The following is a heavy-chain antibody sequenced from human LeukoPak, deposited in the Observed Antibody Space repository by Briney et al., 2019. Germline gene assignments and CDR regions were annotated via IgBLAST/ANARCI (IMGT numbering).Heavy chain of an antibody. V-gene: IGHV4-59*01. Sequence: KSSETLSLTCTVSGGSISSYYWSWIRQPPGKGLKWIGYIYYSGSTNYNPSLKSRVTISVDTSKNQFSLKLSSVTAADTAVYYCASLRPSFDYWGQGTLVTVSS. CDR1: GGSISSYY. CDR2: IYYSGST. CDR3: ASLRPSFDY. J-gene: IGHJ4*02.